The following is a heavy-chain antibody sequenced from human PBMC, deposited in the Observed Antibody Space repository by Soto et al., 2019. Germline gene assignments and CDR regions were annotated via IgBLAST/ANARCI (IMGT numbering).Heavy chain of an antibody. Sequence: ASVKVSCKASGYTFTGYYMHWVRQAPGQGLEWMGWVNPNSGGTNYAQKFQGWVTMTRDTSISTAYMELSRLRSDDTAVYYCARAGTNRWYSSSWYEPNFDPWGQGPLVTVSS. D-gene: IGHD6-13*01. CDR2: VNPNSGGT. CDR3: ARAGTNRWYSSSWYEPNFDP. CDR1: GYTFTGYY. V-gene: IGHV1-2*04. J-gene: IGHJ5*02.